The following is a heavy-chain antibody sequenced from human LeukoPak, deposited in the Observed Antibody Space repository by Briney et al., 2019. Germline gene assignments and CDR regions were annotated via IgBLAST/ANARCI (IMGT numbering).Heavy chain of an antibody. J-gene: IGHJ4*02. V-gene: IGHV1-18*01. D-gene: IGHD6-19*01. CDR2: ISNYNDNT. CDR3: ARDGFISIAVPGDY. CDR1: GYTFINYG. Sequence: ASVKVSCKASGYTFINYGISWVRQAPGQGLEWMGWISNYNDNTNYAQKFQGRVTITTDTSTSTAYMELRSLRSDDTAVYYCARDGFISIAVPGDYWGRGTLVTVS.